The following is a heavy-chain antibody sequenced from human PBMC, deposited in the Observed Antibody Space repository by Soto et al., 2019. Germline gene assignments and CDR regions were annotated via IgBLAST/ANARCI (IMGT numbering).Heavy chain of an antibody. V-gene: IGHV4-34*01. Sequence: PSETLSLTCAVYGGSFSGYYWIWIRQPPGKGLEWIGEINHSGSTNYNPSLKSRVTISVDTSKNQFSLKLSSVTAADTAVYYCARAWGHAADIWGQGTMVTVSS. CDR2: INHSGST. J-gene: IGHJ3*02. D-gene: IGHD7-27*01. CDR1: GGSFSGYY. CDR3: ARAWGHAADI.